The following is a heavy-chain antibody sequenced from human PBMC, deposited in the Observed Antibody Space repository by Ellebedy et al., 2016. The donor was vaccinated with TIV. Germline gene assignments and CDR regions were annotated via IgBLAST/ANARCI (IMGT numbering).Heavy chain of an antibody. V-gene: IGHV3-23*01. CDR1: GFTFSSYA. D-gene: IGHD5-18*01. CDR2: IRGSGGST. J-gene: IGHJ4*02. Sequence: GESLKISCAASGFTFSSYAMSWVRQAPGKGLEWVSTIRGSGGSTYYADSVKGRFTISRDNSKKMLYLQMNSLRDEDTAVYYWARSRGYSYGGFDYWGQGTLVTVSS. CDR3: ARSRGYSYGGFDY.